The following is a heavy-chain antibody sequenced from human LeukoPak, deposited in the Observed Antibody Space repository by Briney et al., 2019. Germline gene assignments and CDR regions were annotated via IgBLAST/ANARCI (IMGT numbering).Heavy chain of an antibody. V-gene: IGHV3-23*01. D-gene: IGHD2-2*01. CDR3: AKDSTSCYASDY. CDR1: GFTFSSYA. CDR2: ISGSGGST. Sequence: GGSLRLSCAASGFTFSSYAMSWVRQAPGKGLEWVSAISGSGGSTYYADSVKGRFTISRDNSKSTLYLQMNSLRAEDTAVYYCAKDSTSCYASDYWGQGTLVTVSS. J-gene: IGHJ4*02.